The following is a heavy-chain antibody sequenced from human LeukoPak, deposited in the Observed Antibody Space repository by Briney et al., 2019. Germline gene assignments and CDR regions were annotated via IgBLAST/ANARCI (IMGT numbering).Heavy chain of an antibody. J-gene: IGHJ4*02. CDR2: IYTSGST. CDR1: GDSISTYY. CDR3: ARDRYCTNGICYYFDD. V-gene: IGHV4-4*07. Sequence: SETLSLTCTVSGDSISTYYWSWIRQPAGKGLEWIGRIYTSGSTKYNPSLKSRVTMSVDTSKKQFSLKLSSVTAADTAVYYCARDRYCTNGICYYFDDWGQGTLVAVSS. D-gene: IGHD2-8*01.